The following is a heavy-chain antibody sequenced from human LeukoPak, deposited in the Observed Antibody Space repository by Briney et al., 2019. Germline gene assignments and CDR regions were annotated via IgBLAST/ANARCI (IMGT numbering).Heavy chain of an antibody. CDR1: GYSISSGYY. CDR3: AKGETVTASPFDY. V-gene: IGHV4-38-2*01. CDR2: IYHSGST. J-gene: IGHJ4*02. Sequence: SETLSLTCAVSGYSISSGYYWGWIRQPPGKGLEWIGSIYHSGSTYYNPSLKSRVTISVDTSKNQFSLKLTSVTTADTATYFCAKGETVTASPFDYWGQGILVTVS. D-gene: IGHD2-21*02.